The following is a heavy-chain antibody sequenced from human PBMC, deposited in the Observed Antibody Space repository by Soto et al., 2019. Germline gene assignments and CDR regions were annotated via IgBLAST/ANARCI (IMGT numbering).Heavy chain of an antibody. V-gene: IGHV3-30*04. J-gene: IGHJ6*02. Sequence: PGGSLRLSCAASGFTFSSYAMHWVRQAPGKGLEWVAVISYDGSNKYYADSVKGRFTISRDNSKNTLYPQMNSLRAEDTAVYYCAKEGGPRTSITIFGVVIKDYYYGMDVWGQGTTVTVSS. CDR1: GFTFSSYA. CDR2: ISYDGSNK. D-gene: IGHD3-3*01. CDR3: AKEGGPRTSITIFGVVIKDYYYGMDV.